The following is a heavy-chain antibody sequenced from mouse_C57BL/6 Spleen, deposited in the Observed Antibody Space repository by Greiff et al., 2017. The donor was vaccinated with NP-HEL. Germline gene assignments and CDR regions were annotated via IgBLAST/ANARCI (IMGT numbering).Heavy chain of an antibody. CDR1: GYSFTGYY. CDR3: ARGDDYGGFAY. D-gene: IGHD2-4*01. Sequence: EVQLQQSGPELVKPGASVKISCKASGYSFTGYYMNWVKQSPEKSLEWIGEINPSTGGTTYNQKFKAKATLTVDKSSSTAYMQLKSLTSEDSAVYYCARGDDYGGFAYWGQGTLVTVSA. J-gene: IGHJ3*01. CDR2: INPSTGGT. V-gene: IGHV1-42*01.